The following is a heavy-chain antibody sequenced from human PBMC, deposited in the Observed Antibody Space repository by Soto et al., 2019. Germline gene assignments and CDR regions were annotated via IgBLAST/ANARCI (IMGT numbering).Heavy chain of an antibody. Sequence: SLRLSCAASGFTFSSYGMHWVRQAPGKGLEWVAVIWYDGSNKYYADSVKGRFTISRDNSKNTLYLQMNSLRAEDTAVYYCARGRSYYNDSSGYYGMDVWGQGTTVTVSS. J-gene: IGHJ6*02. V-gene: IGHV3-33*01. CDR3: ARGRSYYNDSSGYYGMDV. D-gene: IGHD3-22*01. CDR2: IWYDGSNK. CDR1: GFTFSSYG.